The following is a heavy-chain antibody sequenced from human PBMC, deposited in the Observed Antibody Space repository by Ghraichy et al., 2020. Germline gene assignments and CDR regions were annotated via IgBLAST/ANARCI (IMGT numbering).Heavy chain of an antibody. D-gene: IGHD3-16*02. Sequence: SETLSLTCTVSGGSISSGDYYWSWIRQPPGKGLEWIGYIYYSGSTYYNPSLKSRVTISVDTSKNQFSLKLSSVTAADTAVYYCARVLSYSNFDYWGQGTLVTVSS. CDR3: ARVLSYSNFDY. CDR1: GGSISSGDYY. V-gene: IGHV4-30-4*01. CDR2: IYYSGST. J-gene: IGHJ4*02.